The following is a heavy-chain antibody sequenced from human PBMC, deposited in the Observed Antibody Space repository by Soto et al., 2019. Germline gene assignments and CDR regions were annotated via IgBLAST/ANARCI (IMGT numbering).Heavy chain of an antibody. V-gene: IGHV4-4*02. CDR3: AREMNYYDTSGDSYFDC. CDR1: GDSISRSYW. D-gene: IGHD3-22*01. Sequence: SETLSLTCAVSGDSISRSYWWSWVRQLPGKGLEWIGEIYHSGSTYYNPSLKSRVTISVDTSKNQFSLRLSSVTAADTAVYYCAREMNYYDTSGDSYFDCRGQGTLVTVSS. J-gene: IGHJ4*02. CDR2: IYHSGST.